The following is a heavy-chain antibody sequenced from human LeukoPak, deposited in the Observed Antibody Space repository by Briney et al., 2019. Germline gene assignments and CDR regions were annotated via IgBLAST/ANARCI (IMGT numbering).Heavy chain of an antibody. J-gene: IGHJ4*02. Sequence: ESGPTLVKPTQTLTLTCTFSGFSRSTSGVGVGWIRQPPGKALEWLALIYWNDDKRYSPSLKSRLTITEDTSKNQVVLTMTNMDPVDTATYYCAHMCCSNINCPHYFEYWGQGTLVTVSS. CDR2: IYWNDDK. CDR3: AHMCCSNINCPHYFEY. CDR1: GFSRSTSGVG. D-gene: IGHD2-2*01. V-gene: IGHV2-5*01.